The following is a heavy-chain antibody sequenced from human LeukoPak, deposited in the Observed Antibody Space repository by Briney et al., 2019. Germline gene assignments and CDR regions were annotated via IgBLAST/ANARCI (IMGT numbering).Heavy chain of an antibody. Sequence: GGSLRLSCAASGFTFSSYSMNWIRQAPGKGLEWVPYISSSGSTIYYADSVMGRFTISRDNAKNSLYLQMNSLRAEDTAVYYCARSPNYKGYFDYWGQGTLVTVSS. D-gene: IGHD3-10*01. CDR3: ARSPNYKGYFDY. V-gene: IGHV3-48*04. CDR2: ISSSGSTI. CDR1: GFTFSSYS. J-gene: IGHJ4*02.